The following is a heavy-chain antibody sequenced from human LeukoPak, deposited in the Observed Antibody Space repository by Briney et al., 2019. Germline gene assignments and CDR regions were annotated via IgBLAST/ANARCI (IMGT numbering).Heavy chain of an antibody. CDR3: ARGGGYYPIDY. D-gene: IGHD2-15*01. CDR1: GFTFNSNY. J-gene: IGHJ4*02. V-gene: IGHV3-53*01. Sequence: GGSLRLSCAASGFTFNSNYMNWVRQAPGKGLEWVSVLYSDGRTYYADSVKGRFTISRDTSKNTLYLQVNSLRAEDTAVYYCARGGGYYPIDYWGQGTLVTVSS. CDR2: LYSDGRT.